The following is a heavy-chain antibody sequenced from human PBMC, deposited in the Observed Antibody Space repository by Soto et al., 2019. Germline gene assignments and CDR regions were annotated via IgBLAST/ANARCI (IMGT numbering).Heavy chain of an antibody. CDR2: IYRSGST. Sequence: SETLSLTCAVSGGSISSSNWWSWVRQPPGKGLEWIGEIYRSGSTNYNPSLKSRVTISVDKSKNQFSLKLSSVTAADTAVYYCASQIGYCSGGSCYSNWFDPWGQGTLVTVSS. V-gene: IGHV4-4*02. J-gene: IGHJ5*02. D-gene: IGHD2-15*01. CDR1: GGSISSSNW. CDR3: ASQIGYCSGGSCYSNWFDP.